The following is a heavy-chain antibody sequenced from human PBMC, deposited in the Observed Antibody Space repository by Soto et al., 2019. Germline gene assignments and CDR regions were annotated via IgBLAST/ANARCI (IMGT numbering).Heavy chain of an antibody. CDR3: ASTVTTLYYYYGMDV. V-gene: IGHV4-34*01. D-gene: IGHD4-4*01. CDR2: INHSGST. J-gene: IGHJ6*02. CDR1: GGSFSGYY. Sequence: QVQLQQWGAGLLKPSETLSLTCAVYGGSFSGYYWSWIRQPPGKGLEWIGEINHSGSTNHNPSLKSRVTISVDTSKNQFSLKLSSVTAADTAVYYCASTVTTLYYYYGMDVWGQGTTVTVSS.